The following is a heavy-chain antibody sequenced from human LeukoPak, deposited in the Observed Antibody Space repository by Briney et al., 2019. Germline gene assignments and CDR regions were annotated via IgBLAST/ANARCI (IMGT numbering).Heavy chain of an antibody. Sequence: SVKVSCKASGGTFSSYAISWVRQAPGQGLEWMGRIIPILGIANYAQKFQGRVTITADKSTSTAYMELSSLRSGDTAVYYCARDGLGYCSSTSCHGIAAAGTFDYWGQGTLVTVSS. D-gene: IGHD2-2*01. J-gene: IGHJ4*02. V-gene: IGHV1-69*04. CDR3: ARDGLGYCSSTSCHGIAAAGTFDY. CDR1: GGTFSSYA. CDR2: IIPILGIA.